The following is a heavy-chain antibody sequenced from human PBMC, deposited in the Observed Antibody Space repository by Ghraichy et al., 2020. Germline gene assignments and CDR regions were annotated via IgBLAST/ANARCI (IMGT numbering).Heavy chain of an antibody. CDR2: IRSKTNSYAT. J-gene: IGHJ3*01. Sequence: GGSLRLSCAVSGFTFSGSAMHWVRQASGKGLEWVGRIRSKTNSYATAYAASVNGRFTISRDDSKNTEDLQMNSLKTEDTAVYYCTRLEDYSGSDVFDLWGQGTKVTVSS. CDR1: GFTFSGSA. CDR3: TRLEDYSGSDVFDL. V-gene: IGHV3-73*01. D-gene: IGHD4-23*01.